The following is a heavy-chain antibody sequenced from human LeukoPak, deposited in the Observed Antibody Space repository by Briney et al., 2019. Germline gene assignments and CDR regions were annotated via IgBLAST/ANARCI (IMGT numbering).Heavy chain of an antibody. CDR2: MNIDGSVK. CDR3: ARDPVEWELLLDY. Sequence: GGSLRLSCAASGFTFSNYWMGWVRQAPGKRPEWVANMNIDGSVKYYADSVKGRFSISRDNARNSVYLQMASLRVEDTAVYYCARDPVEWELLLDYWGQGTLVTVSS. D-gene: IGHD1-26*01. J-gene: IGHJ4*02. V-gene: IGHV3-7*01. CDR1: GFTFSNYW.